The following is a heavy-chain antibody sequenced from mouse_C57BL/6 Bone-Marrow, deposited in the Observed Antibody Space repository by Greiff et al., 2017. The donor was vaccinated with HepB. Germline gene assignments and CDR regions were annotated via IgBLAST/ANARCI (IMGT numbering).Heavy chain of an antibody. D-gene: IGHD2-1*01. J-gene: IGHJ2*01. CDR1: GFTFSDYG. Sequence: EVQRVESGGGLVKPGGSLKLSCAASGFTFSDYGMHWVRQAPEKGLEWVAYISSGSSTIYYADTVKGRFTISRDNAKNTLFLQMTSLRSEDTAMYHCARGIYYGNLYYFDYWGQGTTLTVSS. CDR2: ISSGSSTI. V-gene: IGHV5-17*01. CDR3: ARGIYYGNLYYFDY.